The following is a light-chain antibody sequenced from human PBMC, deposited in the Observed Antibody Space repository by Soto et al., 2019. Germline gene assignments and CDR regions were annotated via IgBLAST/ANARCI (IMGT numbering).Light chain of an antibody. CDR2: DAS. Sequence: DIQMTQSPSSLSASVGDRVTITCQASQDITNYLHWFQQKPGKAPKLLIYDASNLETGVPSRFSGSGSGTEFTLTISSLQPDDFATYYCQQYNSYSPTFGQGTKVDIK. CDR1: QDITNY. V-gene: IGKV1-33*01. CDR3: QQYNSYSPT. J-gene: IGKJ1*01.